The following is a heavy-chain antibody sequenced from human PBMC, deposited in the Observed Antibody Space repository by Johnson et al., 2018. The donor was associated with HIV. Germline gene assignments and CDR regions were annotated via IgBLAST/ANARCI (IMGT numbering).Heavy chain of an antibody. J-gene: IGHJ3*01. CDR2: ISYDGSNK. D-gene: IGHD6-19*01. CDR1: GFTFSSYA. V-gene: IGHV3-30*04. CDR3: ARDLGNSGWSNGCDV. Sequence: QVQLVESGGGVVQPGRSLRLSCAASGFTFSSYAMHWVRQAPGKGLEWVAVISYDGSNKYYADSVKGRFTISRDNSKNTLYLQMNSLRAEDTALYYCARDLGNSGWSNGCDVWCQGTMVTVSS.